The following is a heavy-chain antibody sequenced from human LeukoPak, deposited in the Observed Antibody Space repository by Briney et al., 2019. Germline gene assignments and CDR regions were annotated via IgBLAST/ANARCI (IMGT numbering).Heavy chain of an antibody. CDR2: ISSSSSYI. CDR1: GFTFSSYS. J-gene: IGHJ4*02. Sequence: GGSLRLSCAASGFTFSSYSMNWVRQAPGKGLEWVSSISSSSSYIYYADSVKGRFTISRDNAKNSLYLQMNSLRAEDTAVYYCARTEGRANAFDYWGQGTLVTVSS. CDR3: ARTEGRANAFDY. V-gene: IGHV3-21*01.